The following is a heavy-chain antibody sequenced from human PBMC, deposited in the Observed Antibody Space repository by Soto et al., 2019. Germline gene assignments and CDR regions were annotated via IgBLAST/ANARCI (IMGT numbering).Heavy chain of an antibody. Sequence: SESLSLACTVSGDSVNSEPSYWNWLRQAPGKGPEWIEYIDDNGGTNYNPSLKSRATILVDTSTNQFSLTLTSVTAADTAVYYSARDGGQGRGVLGHYWGRGILVTVSS. D-gene: IGHD3-16*02. V-gene: IGHV4-61*01. J-gene: IGHJ4*02. CDR3: ARDGGQGRGVLGHY. CDR2: IDDNGGT. CDR1: GDSVNSEPSY.